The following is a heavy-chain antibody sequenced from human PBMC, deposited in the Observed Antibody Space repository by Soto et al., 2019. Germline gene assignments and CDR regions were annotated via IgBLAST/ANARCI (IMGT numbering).Heavy chain of an antibody. CDR2: INPNSGGT. CDR3: ARESRVDFWSGYVYYYYYYMDV. CDR1: GYTFTGYY. D-gene: IGHD3-3*01. V-gene: IGHV1-2*04. J-gene: IGHJ6*03. Sequence: ASVKVSCKASGYTFTGYYMHWVRQAPGQGLEWMGWINPNSGGTNYAQKFQGWVTMTRDTSISTAYMELNRLRSDDTAVYYCARESRVDFWSGYVYYYYYYMDVWGKGTTVTVS.